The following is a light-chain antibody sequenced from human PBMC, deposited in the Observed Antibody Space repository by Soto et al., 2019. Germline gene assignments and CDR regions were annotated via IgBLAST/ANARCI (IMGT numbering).Light chain of an antibody. V-gene: IGLV2-14*03. Sequence: QSALTQPASVSGSPGQSITISCTGTSSDVGGYNYVSWCQHHPGKAPKLMIYDVSNRPSGVSNRFSGSKSGNTASMTISGLQAEDEADYYCSSYTSSSTPRFGTGTKVTVL. J-gene: IGLJ1*01. CDR1: SSDVGGYNY. CDR2: DVS. CDR3: SSYTSSSTPR.